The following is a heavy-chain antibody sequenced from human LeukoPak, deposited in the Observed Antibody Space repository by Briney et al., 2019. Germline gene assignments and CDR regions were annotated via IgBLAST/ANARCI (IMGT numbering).Heavy chain of an antibody. CDR3: ARDGGYDFWSGYYQDY. J-gene: IGHJ4*02. CDR2: ISYDANIGSNK. D-gene: IGHD3-3*01. CDR1: GFTFSRYA. V-gene: IGHV3-30*09. Sequence: GGSLRLSCATSGFTFSRYAMHWVRQAPGKGLEWVALISYDANIGSNKYYADSVKGRFAIARDNSKNTLYLQMNSLRAEDTAVYYCARDGGYDFWSGYYQDYWGQGTLVTVSS.